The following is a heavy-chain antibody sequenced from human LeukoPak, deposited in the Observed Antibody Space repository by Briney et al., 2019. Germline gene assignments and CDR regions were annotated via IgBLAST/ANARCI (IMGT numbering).Heavy chain of an antibody. Sequence: GGSLRLSCAASGFTFSSYAMSWVRQAPGKGLGWVSAISGSGGSTYYADPVKGRFTISRDNSKNTLYLQMNSLRAEDKAVYYCARDKYDSGSYYFDYWGQGTLVTVSS. CDR1: GFTFSSYA. CDR2: ISGSGGST. V-gene: IGHV3-23*01. CDR3: ARDKYDSGSYYFDY. J-gene: IGHJ4*02. D-gene: IGHD1-26*01.